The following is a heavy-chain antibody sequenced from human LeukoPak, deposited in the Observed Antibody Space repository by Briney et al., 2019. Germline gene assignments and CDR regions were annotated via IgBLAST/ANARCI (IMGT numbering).Heavy chain of an antibody. CDR3: AKDWYDFWSGYYPSHYYYYMDV. J-gene: IGHJ6*03. V-gene: IGHV3-23*01. Sequence: GGSLRLXCAASGFTFSSYAMSWVRLAPGKGLEWVSAISGSGGSTYYADSAKGRFTISRDNSKNTLYLQMNSLRVEDTAVYYCAKDWYDFWSGYYPSHYYYYMDVWGKGTTVTVSS. CDR2: ISGSGGST. CDR1: GFTFSSYA. D-gene: IGHD3-3*01.